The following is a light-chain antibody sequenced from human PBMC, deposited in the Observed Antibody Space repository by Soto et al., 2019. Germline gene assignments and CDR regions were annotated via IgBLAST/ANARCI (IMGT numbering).Light chain of an antibody. CDR3: GSYTSATTWV. J-gene: IGLJ3*02. CDR2: RVI. CDR1: SSDIGRYDY. Sequence: QSVLTQPASVSGSPGQSINISCTGTSSDIGRYDYVSWYQQFPGKAPKLMIYRVINRPSGVSDRFSGSKSGNSASLSISGLQPEDEASYFCGSYTSATTWVFGGGTKLTVL. V-gene: IGLV2-14*03.